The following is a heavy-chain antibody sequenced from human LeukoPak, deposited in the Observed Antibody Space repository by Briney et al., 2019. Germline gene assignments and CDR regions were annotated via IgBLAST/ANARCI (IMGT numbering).Heavy chain of an antibody. CDR1: GVSISSSNSY. J-gene: IGHJ6*03. CDR3: ARRSLEGDLSTFPKGYYYYMDV. CDR2: IYYSGNT. D-gene: IGHD2-21*01. Sequence: SETLSLTCTVSGVSISSSNSYWGWIRQPPGKGLEWIGSIYYSGNTYYNASLKSQVSISIDTSKNHFSLKLTSVTAADTAVYYCARRSLEGDLSTFPKGYYYYMDVWGKGTTVTISS. V-gene: IGHV4-39*02.